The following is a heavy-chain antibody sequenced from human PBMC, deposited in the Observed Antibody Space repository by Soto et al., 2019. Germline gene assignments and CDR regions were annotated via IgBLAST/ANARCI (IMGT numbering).Heavy chain of an antibody. CDR3: ARAGHDSSGYYYGGLDY. J-gene: IGHJ4*02. CDR1: GFTFSRYG. D-gene: IGHD3-22*01. V-gene: IGHV3-33*01. Sequence: GGSLRLSCAASGFTFSRYGMHWVRQAPGKGLEWVAVTWTDGSYKYYADSVQGRFTISRDNSKNMLYLQMSSLRAEDTAVYYCARAGHDSSGYYYGGLDYWGQGTPVTVSS. CDR2: TWTDGSYK.